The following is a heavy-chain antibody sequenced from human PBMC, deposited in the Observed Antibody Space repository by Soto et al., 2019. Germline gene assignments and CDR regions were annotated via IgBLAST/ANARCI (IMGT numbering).Heavy chain of an antibody. D-gene: IGHD2-2*01. CDR2: INAGNGNT. J-gene: IGHJ6*02. CDR1: GYTFTSYA. CDR3: AREDIVLVPAAMSYYYGXDV. Sequence: ASVKVSCKASGYTFTSYAMHWVRQAPGQRLEWMGWINAGNGNTKYSQKFQGRVTITRDTSASTAYMELSSLRSEDTTVYYCAREDIVLVPAAMSYYYGXDVWGQGTTVTVSS. V-gene: IGHV1-3*01.